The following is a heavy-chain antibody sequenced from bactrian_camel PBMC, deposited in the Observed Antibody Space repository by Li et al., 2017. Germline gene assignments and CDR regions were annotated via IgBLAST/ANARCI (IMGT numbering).Heavy chain of an antibody. CDR3: AVDRQFYCRHYEYDI. CDR2: IDADLTT. CDR1: GYFSKRC. Sequence: QLVESGGGSVQAGRSLRLSCTASGYFSKRCMAWFRQAPGKGREGVAAIDADLTTTYTDSVKGRFTISKDSAKNTLFLQMNNLKPEDSGKYYCAVDRQFYCRHYEYDIWGQGTQVTVS. J-gene: IGHJ4*01. V-gene: IGHV3S32*01. D-gene: IGHD3*01.